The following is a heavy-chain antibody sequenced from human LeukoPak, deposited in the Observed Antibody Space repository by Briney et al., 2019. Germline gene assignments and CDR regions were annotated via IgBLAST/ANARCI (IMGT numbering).Heavy chain of an antibody. CDR3: AKGRWYQRTLDY. CDR2: INGDGGST. D-gene: IGHD2-2*01. V-gene: IGHV3-43*02. CDR1: GFTFDDYA. J-gene: IGHJ4*02. Sequence: GGSLRLSCAASGFTFDDYAMHWVRQAPGKGLEWVSLINGDGGSTYYADSVKGRFTISRDNSKNSLYLQMNSLRTEDTALYYCAKGRWYQRTLDYWGQGTLVTVSS.